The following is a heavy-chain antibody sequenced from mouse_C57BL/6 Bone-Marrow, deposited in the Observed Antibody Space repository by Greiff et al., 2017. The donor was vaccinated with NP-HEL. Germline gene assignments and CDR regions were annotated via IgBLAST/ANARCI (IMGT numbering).Heavy chain of an antibody. Sequence: EVKVVESGGGLVQPGGSLKLSCAASGFTFSDYYMYWVRQTPEKRLEWVAYISNGGGSTYYPDTVKGRFTISRDNAKNTLYLQMSRLKSEDTAMYYCARRGNYPFDYWGQGTTLTVSS. CDR3: ARRGNYPFDY. CDR1: GFTFSDYY. D-gene: IGHD2-1*01. J-gene: IGHJ2*01. V-gene: IGHV5-12*01. CDR2: ISNGGGST.